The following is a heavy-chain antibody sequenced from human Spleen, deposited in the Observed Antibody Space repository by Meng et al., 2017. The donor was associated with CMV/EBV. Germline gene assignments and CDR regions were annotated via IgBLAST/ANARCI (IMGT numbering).Heavy chain of an antibody. CDR2: ISSSSSTI. CDR3: ARTENSG. V-gene: IGHV3-48*04. Sequence: LSLTCAASGFTFSSYSMNWVRQAPGKGLEWVSYISSSSSTIYYADSVKGRFTISRDNAKNSLYLQMNNLRVEDTAMYYCARTENSGWGQGTLVTVSS. D-gene: IGHD6-19*01. J-gene: IGHJ4*02. CDR1: GFTFSSYS.